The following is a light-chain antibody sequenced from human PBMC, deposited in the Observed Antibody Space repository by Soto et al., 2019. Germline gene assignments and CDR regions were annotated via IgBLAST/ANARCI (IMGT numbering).Light chain of an antibody. CDR1: QSVSSSY. CDR2: GAS. V-gene: IGKV3-20*01. J-gene: IGKJ1*01. Sequence: EIVLTQSPGTLSLSPGERATLSCRASQSVSSSYLAWYQQKPGQAPRLLIYGASSRATGIPVRFSGSGSGTDFVLTISRLEPEDSAVYYCQQYGSSQSFGQGTKVEIK. CDR3: QQYGSSQS.